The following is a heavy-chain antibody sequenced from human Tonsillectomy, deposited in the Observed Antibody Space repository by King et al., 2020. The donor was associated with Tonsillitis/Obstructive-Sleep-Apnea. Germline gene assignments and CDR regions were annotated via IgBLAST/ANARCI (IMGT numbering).Heavy chain of an antibody. CDR3: ARCVGYCSSTSCYADYYYYYYTDV. Sequence: QLVQSGAEVKKPGASVKVSCKASGYTFTGYYMHWVRQAPGQGLEWMGRINPNSGGTNYAQKFQGRVTMTRDTSISTAYMELSRLRSDDTAVYYCARCVGYCSSTSCYADYYYYYYTDVWGKGTTVTVSS. J-gene: IGHJ6*03. D-gene: IGHD2-2*01. CDR1: GYTFTGYY. V-gene: IGHV1-2*06. CDR2: INPNSGGT.